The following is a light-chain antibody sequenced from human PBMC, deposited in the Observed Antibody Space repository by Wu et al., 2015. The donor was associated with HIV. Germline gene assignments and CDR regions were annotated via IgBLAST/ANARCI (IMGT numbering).Light chain of an antibody. V-gene: IGKV3-20*01. CDR2: GAS. CDR3: QQYGSSPWT. CDR1: QSVSSSY. J-gene: IGKJ1*01. Sequence: EIVLTQSPGTLSLSPGERATLSCRAGQSVSSSYLAWYQQKPGQAPRLLIYGASSRATGIPDRFSGSGSGTDFTLTISRLEPEDFAVYYCQQYGSSPWTFGQGPRWKSN.